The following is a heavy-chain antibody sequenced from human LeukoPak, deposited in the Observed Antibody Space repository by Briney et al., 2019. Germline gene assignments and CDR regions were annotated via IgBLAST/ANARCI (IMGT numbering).Heavy chain of an antibody. J-gene: IGHJ4*02. CDR2: ISGSGDDT. D-gene: IGHD5-18*01. CDR3: AKDPLNTVIVSPTFYY. Sequence: GGSLRLSCVVSGFPFSSYAMSWVRQAPGKGLEWVSGISGSGDDTYYAASVKGRFTVSRDTSKNTLYLQMNSLRAEDTAVYYCAKDPLNTVIVSPTFYYWGQGTLVTVSS. CDR1: GFPFSSYA. V-gene: IGHV3-23*01.